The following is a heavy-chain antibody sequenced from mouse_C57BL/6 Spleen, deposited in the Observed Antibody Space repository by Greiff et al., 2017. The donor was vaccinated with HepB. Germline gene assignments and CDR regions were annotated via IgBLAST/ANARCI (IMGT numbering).Heavy chain of an antibody. D-gene: IGHD1-1*01. CDR1: GYTFTDYY. CDR3: ASTAYGSSYPYYFDY. V-gene: IGHV1-75*01. J-gene: IGHJ2*01. CDR2: IFPGSGST. Sequence: QVQLQQSGPELVKPGASVKISCKASGYTFTDYYINWVKQRPGQGLEWIGWIFPGSGSTYYNEKFKGKATLTVDKSSSTAYMLLSSLTSEESAVYFCASTAYGSSYPYYFDYWGQGTTLTVSS.